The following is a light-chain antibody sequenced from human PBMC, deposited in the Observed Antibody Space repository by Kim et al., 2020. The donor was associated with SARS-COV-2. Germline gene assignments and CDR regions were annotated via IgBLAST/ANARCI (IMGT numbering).Light chain of an antibody. Sequence: SASGGERVNNFCRASQSIWRGLALYAQKPGKAPNLLIYKASSLESGVPSRFSGSGSGTEFTLTISSLQPDDFATYYCQQYNSYPYTFGQGTKLEI. V-gene: IGKV1-5*03. CDR1: QSIWRG. CDR2: KAS. J-gene: IGKJ2*01. CDR3: QQYNSYPYT.